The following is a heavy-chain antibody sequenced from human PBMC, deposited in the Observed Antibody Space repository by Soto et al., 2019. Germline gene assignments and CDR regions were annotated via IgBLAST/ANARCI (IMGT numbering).Heavy chain of an antibody. Sequence: EVQLVESGGGLVQPGGSLRLSCAASGFTFSSYWMHWVRQPPGKGLVWVSRIDGAGRSTNYADSVKGRFTISRDNAKKTLYLQMNSLRAEDTAVYYCARGGSTSWYWGQGTLVTVSS. V-gene: IGHV3-74*01. CDR2: IDGAGRST. CDR1: GFTFSSYW. J-gene: IGHJ4*02. CDR3: ARGGSTSWY. D-gene: IGHD6-6*01.